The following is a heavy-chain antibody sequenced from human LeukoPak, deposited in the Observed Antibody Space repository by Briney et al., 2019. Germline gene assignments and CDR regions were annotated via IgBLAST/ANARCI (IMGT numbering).Heavy chain of an antibody. V-gene: IGHV3-30*01. Sequence: GGSLRLSCAASGFTFSSYAMHWVRQAPGKGLEWVAVISYDGSNKYYADSVKGRFTISRDNSKNTLYLQMNSLRAEDTAVYYCAKYCPLGPRGHCGDYWFDPWGQGTLVTVSS. CDR2: ISYDGSNK. CDR3: AKYCPLGPRGHCGDYWFDP. CDR1: GFTFSSYA. J-gene: IGHJ5*02. D-gene: IGHD2-21*01.